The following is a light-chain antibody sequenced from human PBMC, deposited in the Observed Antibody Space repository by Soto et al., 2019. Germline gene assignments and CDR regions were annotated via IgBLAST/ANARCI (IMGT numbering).Light chain of an antibody. CDR2: NVY. Sequence: QSALTQPASVSGSPGQSITISCTGTSSDVGGYNFVSWYQQHPGKAPKLMLYNVYDRPSGISHRFSGSRSGNTASLTISGLQAEDEADYYCNSYTCSSTLVFGGGTKVTVL. J-gene: IGLJ2*01. V-gene: IGLV2-14*03. CDR1: SSDVGGYNF. CDR3: NSYTCSSTLV.